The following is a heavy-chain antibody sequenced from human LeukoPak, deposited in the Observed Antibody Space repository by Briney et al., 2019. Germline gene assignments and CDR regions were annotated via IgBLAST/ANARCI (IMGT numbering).Heavy chain of an antibody. J-gene: IGHJ5*02. D-gene: IGHD2/OR15-2a*01. CDR1: GFTFSSYG. CDR3: ARGPKRISTNWFDP. V-gene: IGHV3-33*01. CDR2: IWYDGSNK. Sequence: GRSLRLSCTASGFTFSSYGMHWVRQAPGKGLEWVAVIWYDGSNKYYADSVKGRFTISRDNSKNTLYLQMNSLRAEDTAVYYCARGPKRISTNWFDPWGQGTLVTVSS.